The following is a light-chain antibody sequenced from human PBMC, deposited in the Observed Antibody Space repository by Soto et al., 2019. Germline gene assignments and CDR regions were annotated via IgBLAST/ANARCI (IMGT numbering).Light chain of an antibody. CDR1: SSDVGNYNL. V-gene: IGLV2-23*01. J-gene: IGLJ3*02. CDR3: CSYAGDSTWV. Sequence: QSVLTQPASVSGSPGQSITISCTGTSSDVGNYNLVSWYQQHPGEAPELLIYEGSKRPSGVSNRFSGSKFGNTASLTISGLQAEDEVDYYCCSYAGDSTWVFGGGTKLTVL. CDR2: EGS.